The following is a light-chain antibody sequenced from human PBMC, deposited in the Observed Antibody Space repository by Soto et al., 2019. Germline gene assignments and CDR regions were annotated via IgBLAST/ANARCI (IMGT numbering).Light chain of an antibody. CDR2: EVS. J-gene: IGLJ2*01. V-gene: IGLV2-8*01. CDR3: SSYAGSKTL. CDR1: SSDVGGYDY. Sequence: QSALTQPPSASGSPGQSVTMSSTGTSSDVGGYDYVSWYQQHPGKAPKLMIYEVSKRPSGVPDRFSGSKSGNTASLTVSGLQAEDEADYYCSSYAGSKTLFGGGTKLTVL.